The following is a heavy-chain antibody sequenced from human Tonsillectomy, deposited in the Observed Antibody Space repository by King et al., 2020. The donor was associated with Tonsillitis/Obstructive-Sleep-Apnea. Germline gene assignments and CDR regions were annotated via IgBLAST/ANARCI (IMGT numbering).Heavy chain of an antibody. J-gene: IGHJ4*02. CDR3: AKARTDKIPADRAY. CDR2: ISGSGGGT. Sequence: VQLVESGGGLVQSGGSLRLSCAASGFTFSSYALSWFRQPPGRGREWVSGISGSGGGTSYADSVKGRFTISRDNSKNTLYLQMKSLRAVDTAVYYCAKARTDKIPADRAYWGQGTLVTVSS. CDR1: GFTFSSYA. V-gene: IGHV3-23*04. D-gene: IGHD6-25*01.